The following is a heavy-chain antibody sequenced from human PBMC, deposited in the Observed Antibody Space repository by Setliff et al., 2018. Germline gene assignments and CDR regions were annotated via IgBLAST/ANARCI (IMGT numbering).Heavy chain of an antibody. Sequence: SETLSLTCSVSDASISSYAWSWIRQPPGKGLEWIGSIYYSVKTNYNSSLKSRVTLSGDTSKNQVSLKLTSVTAADTAVYYCARSPPTKIAVATFDYWGQGTLVTVSS. CDR1: DASISSYA. D-gene: IGHD6-19*01. V-gene: IGHV4-59*08. CDR2: IYYSVKT. CDR3: ARSPPTKIAVATFDY. J-gene: IGHJ4*02.